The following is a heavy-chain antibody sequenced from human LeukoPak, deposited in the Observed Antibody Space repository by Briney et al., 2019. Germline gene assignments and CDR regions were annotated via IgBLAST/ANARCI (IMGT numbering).Heavy chain of an antibody. CDR2: ISGSGGST. D-gene: IGHD3-22*01. CDR1: GFTFSSYA. V-gene: IGHV3-23*01. CDR3: AKTYYYDSSGYPSYFDY. Sequence: GGSLRLSCAASGFTFSSYAMSWVRQAPGKGLEWVSAISGSGGSTYYADSVKGRFTISRDNSKNTLYLQMNSLRAEDTAVYYCAKTYYYDSSGYPSYFDYWGQGTLVTASS. J-gene: IGHJ4*02.